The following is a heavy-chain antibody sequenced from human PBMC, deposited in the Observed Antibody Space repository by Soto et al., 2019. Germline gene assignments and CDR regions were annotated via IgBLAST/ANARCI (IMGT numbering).Heavy chain of an antibody. V-gene: IGHV3-7*03. CDR3: ARALTDY. CDR2: ISPEGSEK. Sequence: EVQLVESGGGLVQPGGSLRLSCAVSGFIFSDYWMTWVRQAPGKGLEWVATISPEGSEKYYVDSLKGRFTISRDNAKNSLYLQMISLRAEDTALYYCARALTDYWGRGTLITVSS. J-gene: IGHJ4*02. CDR1: GFIFSDYW.